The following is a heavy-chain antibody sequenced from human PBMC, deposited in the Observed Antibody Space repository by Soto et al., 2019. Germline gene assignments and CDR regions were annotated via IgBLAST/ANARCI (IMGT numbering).Heavy chain of an antibody. CDR1: GYTFTSYG. D-gene: IGHD3-22*01. J-gene: IGHJ4*02. Sequence: ASVKVSCKASGYTFTSYGISWVRQAPGQGLEWMGWISAYNGNTNYAQKLQGRVTMTTDTSTSTAYMELSRLRSDDTAVYYCARTKYYYDSSGSLDYWGQGTLVTVSS. CDR3: ARTKYYYDSSGSLDY. CDR2: ISAYNGNT. V-gene: IGHV1-18*01.